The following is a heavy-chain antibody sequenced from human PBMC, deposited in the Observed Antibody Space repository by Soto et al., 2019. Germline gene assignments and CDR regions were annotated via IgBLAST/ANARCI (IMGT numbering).Heavy chain of an antibody. CDR1: GGSISSYD. CDR3: AKDTPVVTLIFDY. D-gene: IGHD2-21*02. Sequence: PSVTLSLTCPVSGGSISSYDWSWIRQAPGKGLEWVSSITDSGDTTYYADSVKGRFTISRDNSKNTLYLQMKGLRAEDTAVYYCAKDTPVVTLIFDYWGQGTLVTVSS. J-gene: IGHJ4*02. V-gene: IGHV3-23*01. CDR2: ITDSGDTT.